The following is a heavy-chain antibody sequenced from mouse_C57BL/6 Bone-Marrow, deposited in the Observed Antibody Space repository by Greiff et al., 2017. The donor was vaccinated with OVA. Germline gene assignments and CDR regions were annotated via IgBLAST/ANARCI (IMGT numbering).Heavy chain of an antibody. D-gene: IGHD4-1*01. CDR1: GYTFTNYW. CDR3: ARGRNWDWYFDV. J-gene: IGHJ1*03. Sequence: QVQLKKSGAELVRPGTSVKMSCKASGYTFTNYWIGWAKQRPGHGLEWIGDIYPGGGYTNYNEKFKGKATLTADKSSSTAYMQFSSLTSEDSAIYYCARGRNWDWYFDVWGTGTTVTVSS. V-gene: IGHV1-63*01. CDR2: IYPGGGYT.